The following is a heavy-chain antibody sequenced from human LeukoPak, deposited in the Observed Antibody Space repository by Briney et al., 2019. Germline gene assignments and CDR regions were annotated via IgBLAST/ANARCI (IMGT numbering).Heavy chain of an antibody. J-gene: IGHJ3*02. CDR1: GFTFSSYA. D-gene: IGHD3-16*01. Sequence: GGSLRLSCAASGFTFSSYAMSWVRQAPGGGLEWVSDISGSGGSTYYADSVKGRFTISRDNSKNTLYLQMNSLRAEDTAVYYCAASGWGSHHDDAFDIWGQGTMVTVSS. CDR3: AASGWGSHHDDAFDI. V-gene: IGHV3-23*01. CDR2: ISGSGGST.